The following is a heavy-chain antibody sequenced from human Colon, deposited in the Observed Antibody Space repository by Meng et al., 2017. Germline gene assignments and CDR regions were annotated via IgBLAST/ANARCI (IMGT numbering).Heavy chain of an antibody. Sequence: LGAGPGRVKPSGTLSLTCAVSGGSITTNSYGSWVRQSPEKGLEWIGQIDHRGDPYYNPSLKSRVTMSVDRSKSQVSLQLTSVTAADTAVYYCARHGGYYQDYWGQGTLVTVSS. CDR2: IDHRGDP. J-gene: IGHJ4*02. V-gene: IGHV4-4*02. CDR3: ARHGGYYQDY. D-gene: IGHD4-23*01. CDR1: GGSITTNSY.